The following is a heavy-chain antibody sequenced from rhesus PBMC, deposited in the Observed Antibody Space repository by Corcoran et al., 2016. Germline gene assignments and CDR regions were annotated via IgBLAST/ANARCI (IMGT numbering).Heavy chain of an antibody. CDR2: ISGSCTNN. J-gene: IGHJ4*01. Sequence: QVQLQESGPGVLKLSETSSLTCAVPGGSISNRYWWTWIRQPPGKGLEWIGYISGSCTNNNYNPSLKSRVTISKDTSNTQFSLKLNSVTAADTAVYYCATDLKTWGQGVLVTVSS. V-gene: IGHV4S10*01. CDR3: ATDLKT. CDR1: GGSISNRYW.